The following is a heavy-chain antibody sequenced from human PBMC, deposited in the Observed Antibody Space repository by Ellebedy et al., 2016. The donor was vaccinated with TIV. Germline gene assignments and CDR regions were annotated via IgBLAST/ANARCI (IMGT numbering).Heavy chain of an antibody. CDR3: AARYMWDLTPLWPFEY. J-gene: IGHJ4*02. V-gene: IGHV3-7*01. CDR2: IKPDGSEK. D-gene: IGHD1-26*01. Sequence: GGSLRLSXAASGFTFSRYGMQWVRQAPGKGLEWVANIKPDGSEKQYLDSVKGRFTISRDNAKNSQYLEMNRLRAEDTAVYYCAARYMWDLTPLWPFEYWGQGTLVTVSS. CDR1: GFTFSRYG.